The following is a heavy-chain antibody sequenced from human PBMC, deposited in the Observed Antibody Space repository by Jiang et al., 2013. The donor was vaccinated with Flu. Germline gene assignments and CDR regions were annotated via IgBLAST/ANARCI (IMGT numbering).Heavy chain of an antibody. CDR3: ARHPLNYYYYYGMDV. CDR1: SISSSSYY. CDR2: IYYSGST. Sequence: SISSSSYYWGWIRQPPGKGLEWIGSIYYSGSTHYNPSLKSRVTISVDTSKNQFSLKLSSVTAADTAVYYCARHPLNYYYYYGMDVWGQGTTVTVSS. V-gene: IGHV4-39*01. J-gene: IGHJ6*02.